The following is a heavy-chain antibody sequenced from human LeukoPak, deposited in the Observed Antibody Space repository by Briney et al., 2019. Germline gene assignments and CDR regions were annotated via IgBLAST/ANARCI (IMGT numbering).Heavy chain of an antibody. J-gene: IGHJ4*02. Sequence: SETLSLTCIVSGGSISSYYWSWIRQPPGKGLEWIGEINHSGSTNYNPSLKSRVTISVDTSKNQFSLKLSSVTAADTAVYYCARGRRIVVVPAAKTIFDYWGQGTLVTVSS. CDR2: INHSGST. D-gene: IGHD2-2*01. CDR1: GGSISSYY. CDR3: ARGRRIVVVPAAKTIFDY. V-gene: IGHV4-34*01.